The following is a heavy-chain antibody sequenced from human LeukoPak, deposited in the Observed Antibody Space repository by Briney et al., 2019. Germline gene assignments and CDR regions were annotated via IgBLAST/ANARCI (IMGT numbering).Heavy chain of an antibody. J-gene: IGHJ4*02. D-gene: IGHD3-22*01. CDR3: ARDYDSSGFYDY. V-gene: IGHV3-21*01. Sequence: GGSLRLSCAASGFTFSIYSMNWVRQTPGKGLEWVSSISSSSSNIYYADSVKGRFTISRDNAKNSLYLQMNSLRAEDTAVYYCARDYDSSGFYDYWGQGTLVTVSS. CDR1: GFTFSIYS. CDR2: ISSSSSNI.